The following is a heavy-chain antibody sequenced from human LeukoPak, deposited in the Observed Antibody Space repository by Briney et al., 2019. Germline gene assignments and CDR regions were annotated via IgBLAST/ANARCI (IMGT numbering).Heavy chain of an antibody. CDR2: ISSSSSTI. CDR3: ARDPKYYDFWSGTFDY. CDR1: GFTFSSYS. J-gene: IGHJ4*02. D-gene: IGHD3-3*01. V-gene: IGHV3-48*01. Sequence: GGSLRLSCAASGFTFSSYSMNWVRQAPGKGLEWVSYISSSSSTIYYADSVKGRFTISRDNAKNSLYLQMNSLRAEDTAVYYCARDPKYYDFWSGTFDYRGQGTLVTVSS.